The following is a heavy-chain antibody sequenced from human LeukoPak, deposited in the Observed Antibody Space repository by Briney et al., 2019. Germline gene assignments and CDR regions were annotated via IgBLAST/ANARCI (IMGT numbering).Heavy chain of an antibody. J-gene: IGHJ4*02. D-gene: IGHD5-18*01. CDR1: GFTVSDNY. CDR2: IYSGGST. V-gene: IGHV3-66*01. CDR3: ARDRAYTYGFAYYFAD. Sequence: GGSLRLSCATSGFTVSDNYMSWVRQAPGKGLEWVSVIYSGGSTFYADSVKGRFTISRDSSKNTLYLQMNSLRGEDTDVYYCARDRAYTYGFAYYFADWGQGTLVTVSS.